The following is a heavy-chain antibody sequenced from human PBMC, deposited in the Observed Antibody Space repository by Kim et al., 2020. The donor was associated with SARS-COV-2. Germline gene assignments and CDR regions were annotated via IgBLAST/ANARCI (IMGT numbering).Heavy chain of an antibody. CDR1: GGSFSGYY. CDR2: INHSGST. CDR3: ARGLSTVVTPPHFDY. V-gene: IGHV4-34*01. J-gene: IGHJ4*02. D-gene: IGHD4-17*01. Sequence: SETLSLTCAVYGGSFSGYYWSWIRQPQGKGLEWIGEINHSGSTNYNPSLKSRVTISVDTSKNQFSLKLSSVTAADTAVYYCARGLSTVVTPPHFDYWGQGTLVTVSS.